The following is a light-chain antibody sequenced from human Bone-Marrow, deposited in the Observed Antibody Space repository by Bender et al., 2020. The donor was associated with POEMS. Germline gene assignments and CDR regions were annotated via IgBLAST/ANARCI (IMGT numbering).Light chain of an antibody. V-gene: IGLV4-69*02. J-gene: IGLJ3*02. Sequence: QLVLTQSPSASASLGASVKFTCTLSSEHRNYAIAWHQHQPGKGPRYLMKLNSDGSQIKGDGVPDRFSGSSSGAERYLTISSLQSEDEADYHCLTWHTDIWVVGGGTELTVI. CDR1: SEHRNYA. CDR3: LTWHTDIWV. CDR2: LNSDGSQ.